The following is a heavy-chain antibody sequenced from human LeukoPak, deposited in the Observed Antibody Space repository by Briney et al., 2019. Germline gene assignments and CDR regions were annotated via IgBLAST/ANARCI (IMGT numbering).Heavy chain of an antibody. Sequence: GGSLRLSCAASGFTFSSYAMSWVRQAPGKGLEWVSSISGSAGSTHYADSVKGRLTISRDNSKDTLLLQINSLRADDTAVYYCAKDSGSYRVFDYWGQGTLVTVSS. D-gene: IGHD1-26*01. CDR1: GFTFSSYA. J-gene: IGHJ4*02. CDR2: ISGSAGST. V-gene: IGHV3-23*01. CDR3: AKDSGSYRVFDY.